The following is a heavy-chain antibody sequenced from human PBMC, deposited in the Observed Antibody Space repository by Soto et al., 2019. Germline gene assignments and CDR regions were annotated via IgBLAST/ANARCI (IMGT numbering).Heavy chain of an antibody. J-gene: IGHJ4*02. CDR2: IWYDGSNK. V-gene: IGHV3-33*01. Sequence: PGGSLRLSCAASGFTFSSYGMHWVRQAPGKGLEWVAVIWYDGSNKYYADSVKGRFTISRDNSKNTLYLQMNSLRAEDTAVYYCARDPVVGVTAQVWAIFTAYYFDYWGQGTLVTVSS. CDR1: GFTFSSYG. D-gene: IGHD2-21*02. CDR3: ARDPVVGVTAQVWAIFTAYYFDY.